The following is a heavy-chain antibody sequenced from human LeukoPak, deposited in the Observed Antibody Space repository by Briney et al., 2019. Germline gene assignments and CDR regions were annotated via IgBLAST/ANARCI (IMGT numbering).Heavy chain of an antibody. Sequence: PGGSLRLSCAASGFTFSSYWMHWVRQAPGKGLVWVSRINSDGSSTSYADSVKGRFTISRDNAKNTLYLQMNSLRAEDTAVYYCARVVDPYYDSSGLKRVKDYWGQGTLVTVSS. J-gene: IGHJ4*02. CDR3: ARVVDPYYDSSGLKRVKDY. CDR1: GFTFSSYW. V-gene: IGHV3-74*01. CDR2: INSDGSST. D-gene: IGHD3-22*01.